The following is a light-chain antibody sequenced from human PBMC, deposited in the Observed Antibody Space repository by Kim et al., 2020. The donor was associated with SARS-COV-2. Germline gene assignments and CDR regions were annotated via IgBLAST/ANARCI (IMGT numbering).Light chain of an antibody. Sequence: AIQLSQSPSSVSASVGDRVRISCWTSQGISSNLAWYQQKPGKAPQLLIYDASRLESGVPSRFSGRGSGTDFTLTISSVQPEDSATYFCQQFNDDPITFGQGTRLEIK. CDR3: QQFNDDPIT. V-gene: IGKV1D-13*01. CDR1: QGISSN. CDR2: DAS. J-gene: IGKJ5*01.